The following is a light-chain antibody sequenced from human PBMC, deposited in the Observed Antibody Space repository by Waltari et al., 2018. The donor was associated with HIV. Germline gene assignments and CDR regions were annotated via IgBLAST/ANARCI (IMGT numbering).Light chain of an antibody. V-gene: IGLV3-25*03. CDR1: ALPKQY. Sequence: SSELPQPPSVSVSPGQTARITCSGDALPKQYASWYQQKPGPAPVVVIYKDSERASGIPERFSGSSSGTTVTLTISGVQAEDEADYYCQSADSSGTYPVVFGGGTKLTVL. CDR2: KDS. CDR3: QSADSSGTYPVV. J-gene: IGLJ2*01.